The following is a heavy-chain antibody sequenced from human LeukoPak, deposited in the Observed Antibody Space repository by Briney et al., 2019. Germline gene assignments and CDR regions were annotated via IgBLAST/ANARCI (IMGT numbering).Heavy chain of an antibody. Sequence: PSETLSLTCAVYGGSFSGYYWSWIRQPPGKGLEWIGEINHSGSTNYNPSLKSRVTISVDTSKNQFSLKLSSVTAADTAVYYCARQRGGAARHLRLGYFDYWGQGTLVTVSS. CDR1: GGSFSGYY. J-gene: IGHJ4*02. CDR3: ARQRGGAARHLRLGYFDY. CDR2: INHSGST. V-gene: IGHV4-34*01. D-gene: IGHD6-6*01.